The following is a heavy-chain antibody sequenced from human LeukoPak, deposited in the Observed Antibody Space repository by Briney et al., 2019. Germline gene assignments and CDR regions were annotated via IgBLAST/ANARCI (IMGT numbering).Heavy chain of an antibody. Sequence: PGGSLRLSCAASGFTFSSYAMSWVRQAPGKGLEWVSAISGSGGSTYYADSVKGRFTISRDNSKNTLYPQMNSLRAEDTAVYYCAKANDYYGSGGSAEYFHHWGQGTLVTVSS. J-gene: IGHJ1*01. CDR1: GFTFSSYA. V-gene: IGHV3-23*01. CDR3: AKANDYYGSGGSAEYFHH. CDR2: ISGSGGST. D-gene: IGHD3-10*01.